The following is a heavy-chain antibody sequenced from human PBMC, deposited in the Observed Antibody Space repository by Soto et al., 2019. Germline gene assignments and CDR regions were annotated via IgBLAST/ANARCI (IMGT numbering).Heavy chain of an antibody. CDR1: GFTFSSYG. CDR3: ARAGPQHYYYYGMDV. J-gene: IGHJ6*02. Sequence: GGSLRLSCAASGFTFSSYGMHWVRQAPGKGLEWVAVIWYDGSNKYYADSVKGRFTISRDNSKNTLYLQMNSLRAEDTAVYYCARAGPQHYYYYGMDVWGQGTTVTVSS. D-gene: IGHD5-18*01. V-gene: IGHV3-33*01. CDR2: IWYDGSNK.